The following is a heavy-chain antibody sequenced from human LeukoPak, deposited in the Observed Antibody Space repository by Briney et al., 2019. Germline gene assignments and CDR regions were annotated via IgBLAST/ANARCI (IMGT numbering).Heavy chain of an antibody. Sequence: GGSLRLSCAASGFTFSDYYMSWIRQAPGKGLEWVSYISSSGSTIYYADSVKGRFTISRDNAKNSLYLQMNSLRAEGTAVYYCAGGYSYGYVYYYMDVWGKGTTVTVSS. J-gene: IGHJ6*03. CDR2: ISSSGSTI. V-gene: IGHV3-11*01. CDR3: AGGYSYGYVYYYMDV. CDR1: GFTFSDYY. D-gene: IGHD5-18*01.